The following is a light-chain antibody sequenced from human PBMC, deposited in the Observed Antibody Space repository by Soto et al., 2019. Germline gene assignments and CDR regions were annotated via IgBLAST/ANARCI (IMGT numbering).Light chain of an antibody. Sequence: QSVLTQPPSVSVAPGQRVTISCTESSSNIGAGYDVHWYQQLPGTAPKLLIYGNSNRPSGVPDRFSGSKSGTSASLAITGLQAEDEADYYCQSYDSSLSGWVFGGGTKLTVL. CDR3: QSYDSSLSGWV. CDR2: GNS. CDR1: SSNIGAGYD. J-gene: IGLJ3*02. V-gene: IGLV1-40*01.